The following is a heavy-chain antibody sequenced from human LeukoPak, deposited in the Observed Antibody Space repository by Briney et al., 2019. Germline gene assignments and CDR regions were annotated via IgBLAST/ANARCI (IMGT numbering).Heavy chain of an antibody. CDR3: ARDRRITMIVTQGYYYYGMDV. CDR1: GGSISSYY. V-gene: IGHV4-4*07. D-gene: IGHD3-22*01. J-gene: IGHJ6*02. CDR2: IYTSGST. Sequence: SETLSLTCTVSGGSISSYYWSWIRQPAGKGLEWIGRIYTSGSTNYNPSLKSRVTMSVDTSKNQFSLKLSSVTAADTAVYYCARDRRITMIVTQGYYYYGMDVWGQGTTVTVSS.